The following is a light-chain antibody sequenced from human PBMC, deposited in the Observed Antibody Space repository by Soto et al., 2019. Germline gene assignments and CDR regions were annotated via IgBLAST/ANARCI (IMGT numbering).Light chain of an antibody. CDR2: DAS. CDR1: QSISSW. Sequence: DIQMTHSPSTLSASVSDRVTITRRASQSISSWLAWYQQKPGKAPERLIYDASRLGSGVPSRFSGSGSGTEFTLTISSLQPDDFATYYCQHYNSYSEAFGQGTKVDIK. CDR3: QHYNSYSEA. J-gene: IGKJ1*01. V-gene: IGKV1-5*01.